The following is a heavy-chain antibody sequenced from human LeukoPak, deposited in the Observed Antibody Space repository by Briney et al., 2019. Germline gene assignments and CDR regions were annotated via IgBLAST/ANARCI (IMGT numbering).Heavy chain of an antibody. CDR3: ARGVSYGAKFDP. CDR2: INPNSGGT. Sequence: ASVEVSCKASGYTFTGYYMHWVRQAPGQGLEWMGWINPNSGGTNYAQKFQGRVTMTRDTSISTAYMELSRLRSDDTAVYYCARGVSYGAKFDPWGQGTLVTVSS. D-gene: IGHD4-23*01. J-gene: IGHJ5*02. V-gene: IGHV1-2*02. CDR1: GYTFTGYY.